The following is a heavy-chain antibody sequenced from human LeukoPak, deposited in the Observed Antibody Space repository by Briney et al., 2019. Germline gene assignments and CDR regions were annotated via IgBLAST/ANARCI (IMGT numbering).Heavy chain of an antibody. V-gene: IGHV3-9*01. J-gene: IGHJ6*03. CDR2: ISWNSNSI. CDR1: GFTFDDYA. CDR3: ARDYRLLYYYYYMDV. Sequence: GRSLRLSCTASGFTFDDYAMHWVRQAPGKGLEWVSGISWNSNSIVYADSVKGRFTISRDNVKNSLYLQMNSLRAEDTAVYYCARDYRLLYYYYYMDVWGKGTTVTVSS. D-gene: IGHD2/OR15-2a*01.